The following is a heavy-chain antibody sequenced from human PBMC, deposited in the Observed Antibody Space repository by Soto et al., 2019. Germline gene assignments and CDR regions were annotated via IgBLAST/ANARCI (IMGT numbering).Heavy chain of an antibody. V-gene: IGHV1-8*01. CDR1: GYTFTNYD. D-gene: IGHD2-2*01. CDR3: ARGLRYCTTTSCYPPALFPYGMDV. CDR2: INPDSDNT. J-gene: IGHJ6*02. Sequence: GASVKVSCKTSGYTFTNYDINWVRQAAGQGLEWMGWINPDSDNTGYAQKFQGRVTMTRDTSISTAYMELNSLRSEDTAVYYCARGLRYCTTTSCYPPALFPYGMDVWGQGTTVTVSS.